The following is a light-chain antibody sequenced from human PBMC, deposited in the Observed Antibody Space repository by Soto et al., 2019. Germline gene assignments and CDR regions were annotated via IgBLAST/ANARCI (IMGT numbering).Light chain of an antibody. Sequence: DIQMTQSPSTLSASVGDRVTITCRTSQSISSWSAWYQQKPGKAPKLLIYAASSLQSGVPSRFSGSGCGTEYTLPIGALQPDDFANFRCQQYNSYSLFTFGHGTQGDI. CDR3: QQYNSYSLFT. CDR1: QSISSW. J-gene: IGKJ3*01. CDR2: AAS. V-gene: IGKV1-5*01.